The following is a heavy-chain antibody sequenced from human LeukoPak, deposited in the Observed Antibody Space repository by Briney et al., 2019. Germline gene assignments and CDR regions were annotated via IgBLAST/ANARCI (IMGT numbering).Heavy chain of an antibody. Sequence: GGSLRLSCAASGFTFSSYSMNWVRQAPGKGLEWVSSISSSSSYIYYADSVKGRFTISRDNAKNSLYLQMNSLRAEDTAVYYCAKEGGAAAPFDYWGQGTLVTVSS. CDR1: GFTFSSYS. V-gene: IGHV3-21*04. CDR3: AKEGGAAAPFDY. J-gene: IGHJ4*02. CDR2: ISSSSSYI. D-gene: IGHD6-13*01.